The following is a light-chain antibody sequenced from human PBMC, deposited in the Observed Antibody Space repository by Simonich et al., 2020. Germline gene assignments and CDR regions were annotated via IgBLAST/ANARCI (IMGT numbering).Light chain of an antibody. CDR3: QSYDSSSWV. Sequence: NFMLTQPHSVSESPGKTVTISCTRSSGSIASNYVQWYQQRPGSAPTTVIYEDNQRPSRGPDRFACSIDSSSNSASLTISGLKTEDEADYYCQSYDSSSWVFGGGTKLTVL. J-gene: IGLJ3*02. CDR2: EDN. V-gene: IGLV6-57*03. CDR1: SGSIASNY.